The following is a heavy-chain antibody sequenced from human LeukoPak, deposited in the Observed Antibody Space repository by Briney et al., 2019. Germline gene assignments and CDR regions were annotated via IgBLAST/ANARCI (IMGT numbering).Heavy chain of an antibody. CDR1: GGSISSSSYY. Sequence: SETLSLTCTVSGGSISSSSYYWGWIRQPPGKGLEWIGSIYYSGSTYYNPSLKSRVTISVDTSKNQFSLKLSSVTAADTAVYYCARDQSNRNYCFDPWGQGTLVTVSS. D-gene: IGHD1-14*01. CDR2: IYYSGST. J-gene: IGHJ5*02. CDR3: ARDQSNRNYCFDP. V-gene: IGHV4-39*07.